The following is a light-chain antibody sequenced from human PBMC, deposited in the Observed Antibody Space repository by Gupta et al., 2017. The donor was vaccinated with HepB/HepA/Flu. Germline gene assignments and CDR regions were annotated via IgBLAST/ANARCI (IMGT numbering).Light chain of an antibody. CDR3: QQYDNLWT. CDR1: QDISNY. CDR2: DAS. V-gene: IGKV1-33*01. Sequence: DIQMTQSPSSLSASVGDRVTITCQASQDISNYLNWYQQKPGKAPKLLIYDASKLETGVPSRFSGSGSGTDFTFTISSLQPEDIATYYFQQYDNLWTFGQGTKVEIK. J-gene: IGKJ1*01.